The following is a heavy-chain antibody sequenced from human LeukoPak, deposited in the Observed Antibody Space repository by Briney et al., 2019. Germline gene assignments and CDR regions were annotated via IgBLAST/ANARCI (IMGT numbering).Heavy chain of an antibody. CDR1: GFTFSSYA. CDR2: IRWNGGSK. J-gene: IGHJ4*02. Sequence: GGSLRLSCAAAGFTFSSYAMRGGRQTPEEGLWYGSAIRWNGGSKYYANSVKGRLTISRDIPKNTLYLEMRSLSAEDMAVYYCARNEYCISSVYVYGGQGTLVSVPS. V-gene: IGHV3-64*01. D-gene: IGHD6-6*01. CDR3: ARNEYCISSVYVY.